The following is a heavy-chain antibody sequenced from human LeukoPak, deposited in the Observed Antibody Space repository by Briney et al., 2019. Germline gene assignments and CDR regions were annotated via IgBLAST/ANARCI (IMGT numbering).Heavy chain of an antibody. CDR2: INPNSGGT. CDR1: GYTFTGYY. CDR3: ARDYKVATTLDY. D-gene: IGHD5-24*01. J-gene: IGHJ4*02. V-gene: IGHV1-2*02. Sequence: ASVKVSCKASGYTFTGYYMHWVRQAPGQGLEWMGWINPNSGGTNYAQKFQGRVTMTRDTSISTAYMELSGLRSDDTAVYYCARDYKVATTLDYWGQGTLVTVSS.